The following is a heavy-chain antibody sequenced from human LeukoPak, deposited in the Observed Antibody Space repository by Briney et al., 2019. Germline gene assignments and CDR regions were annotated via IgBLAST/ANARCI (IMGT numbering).Heavy chain of an antibody. CDR2: IIPIFGTA. CDR1: GGTFSSYA. V-gene: IGHV1-69*13. Sequence: ASVKVSCKASGGTFSSYAISWVRQAPGQGLEWMGGIIPIFGTANYAQKVQGRVTITADESTSTAHMELSSLRSEDTAVYYCARDFRWGADYYYYYYMDVWGKGTTVTVSS. CDR3: ARDFRWGADYYYYYYMDV. D-gene: IGHD7-27*01. J-gene: IGHJ6*03.